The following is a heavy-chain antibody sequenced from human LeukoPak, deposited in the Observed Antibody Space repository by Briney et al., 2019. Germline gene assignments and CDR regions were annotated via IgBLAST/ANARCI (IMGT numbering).Heavy chain of an antibody. CDR3: ARMGNGYNLAFDY. V-gene: IGHV2-70*04. CDR1: GFSLSASGVR. CDR2: IDWDDDK. D-gene: IGHD5-24*01. Sequence: SGPALVKPTQTLTLTCTFSGFSLSASGVRVSWIRQPPGKALEWLARIDWDDDKFYSTSLKTRLTISKDTSKNQVVLTMTNMDPVDTDTYYCARMGNGYNLAFDYWGQGTLVTVSS. J-gene: IGHJ4*02.